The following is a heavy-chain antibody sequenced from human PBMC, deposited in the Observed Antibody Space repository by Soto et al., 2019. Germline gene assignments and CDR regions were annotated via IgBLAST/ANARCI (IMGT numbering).Heavy chain of an antibody. CDR1: GYTFPGYY. CDR3: AREDCSGGSCYSGGAFDI. V-gene: IGHV1-2*04. D-gene: IGHD2-15*01. J-gene: IGHJ3*02. CDR2: INPNSGGT. Sequence: ASVKVSCKASGYTFPGYYMHWVRQAPGQGLEWMGWINPNSGGTNYAQKFQGWVTMTRDTSISTAYMELSRLRSDDTAVYYCAREDCSGGSCYSGGAFDIWGQGTMVTVSS.